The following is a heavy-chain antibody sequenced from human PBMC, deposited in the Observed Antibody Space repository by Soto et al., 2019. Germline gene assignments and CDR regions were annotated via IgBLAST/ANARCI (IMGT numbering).Heavy chain of an antibody. J-gene: IGHJ3*02. CDR2: ISSGSIYI. Sequence: GGSLRLSCAASGFSFSSYSMNWVRQAPGKGLEWVSSISSGSIYIYYADSVKGRFSISRDNAKNSLYLQMNSLRAEDTAVYYCARLSQNDPFDIWGQGTMVTVSS. CDR1: GFSFSSYS. V-gene: IGHV3-21*01. CDR3: ARLSQNDPFDI.